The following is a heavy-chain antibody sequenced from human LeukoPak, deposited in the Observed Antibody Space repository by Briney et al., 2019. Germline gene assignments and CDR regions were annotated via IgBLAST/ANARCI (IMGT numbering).Heavy chain of an antibody. V-gene: IGHV1-2*02. Sequence: GASVKVSCKASGYTFTGYYMHWVRQAPGRGLEWMGWINPNSGGTNYAQKFQGRVTMTRDTSISTAYMELSRLRSDDTAVYYCARASLVISSVAARPRFLLYWGQGTLVTVSS. D-gene: IGHD6-6*01. CDR2: INPNSGGT. J-gene: IGHJ4*02. CDR1: GYTFTGYY. CDR3: ARASLVISSVAARPRFLLY.